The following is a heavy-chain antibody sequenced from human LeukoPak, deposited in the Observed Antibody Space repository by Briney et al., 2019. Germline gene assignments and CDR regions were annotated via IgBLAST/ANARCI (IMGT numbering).Heavy chain of an antibody. D-gene: IGHD3-3*01. CDR1: GYSISSGYY. CDR2: INHSGST. CDR3: ARDTPPLPNYDFWSGYQYFDY. Sequence: SETLSLTCTVSGYSISSGYYWGWIRQPPGKGLEWIGSINHSGSTYYNPSLKSRVTISVDTSKNQFSLKLSSVTAADTAVYYCARDTPPLPNYDFWSGYQYFDYWGQGTLVTVSS. V-gene: IGHV4-38-2*02. J-gene: IGHJ4*02.